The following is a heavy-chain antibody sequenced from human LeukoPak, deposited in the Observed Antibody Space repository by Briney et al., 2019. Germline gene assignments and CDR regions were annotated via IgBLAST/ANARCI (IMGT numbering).Heavy chain of an antibody. CDR2: MYHSGST. CDR3: AAGFDY. V-gene: IGHV4-38-2*02. J-gene: IGHJ4*02. CDR1: GYSISSGYY. Sequence: SETLSLTCTVSGYSISSGYYWGWIRQPPGKGLEWIGSMYHSGSTYYNPSLESRVIMSADTSKNQFSLQLSSLTAADTAMYYCAAGFDYWGQGTLVTVSS.